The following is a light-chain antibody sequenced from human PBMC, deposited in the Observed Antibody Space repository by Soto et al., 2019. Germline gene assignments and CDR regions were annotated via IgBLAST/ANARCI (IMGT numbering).Light chain of an antibody. Sequence: QSVLTQPPSASGTPGQRVTISCSGDSSNIGSNTVNWYQQLPGMAPKLMIYDVTLRPSGVPDRFSGSKSGNTASLTISGLQAEDEADYYCCSYAGSFTWVFGGGTKLTVL. CDR1: SSNIGSNT. CDR3: CSYAGSFTWV. CDR2: DVT. J-gene: IGLJ3*02. V-gene: IGLV1-44*01.